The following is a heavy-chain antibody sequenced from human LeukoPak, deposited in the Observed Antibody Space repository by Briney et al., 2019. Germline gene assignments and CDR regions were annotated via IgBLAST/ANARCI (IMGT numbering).Heavy chain of an antibody. D-gene: IGHD6-13*01. CDR2: ISGSGGST. V-gene: IGHV3-23*01. J-gene: IGHJ6*02. Sequence: GGSLRLSCAASGFTFSSYAMSWVRQAPGKGLEWGSAISGSGGSTYYADSVKGRFTISRDNSKNTLYLQMNSLRAEDTAVYYCAEVGSSWYSYYYYGMDAWGQGTTVTVSS. CDR3: AEVGSSWYSYYYYGMDA. CDR1: GFTFSSYA.